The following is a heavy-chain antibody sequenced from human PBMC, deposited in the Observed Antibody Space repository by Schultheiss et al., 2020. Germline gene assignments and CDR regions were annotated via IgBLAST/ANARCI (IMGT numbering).Heavy chain of an antibody. Sequence: ASVKVSCKASGYTFTSYDINWVRQATGQGLEWMGWMNPNSGNTGYAQKFQGRVTMTRNTSISTAYMELSSLRSEDTAVYYCAREYIGCSGGNCYGAFDIWGQGTMVTVSS. CDR3: AREYIGCSGGNCYGAFDI. J-gene: IGHJ3*02. D-gene: IGHD2-15*01. CDR1: GYTFTSYD. V-gene: IGHV1-8*01. CDR2: MNPNSGNT.